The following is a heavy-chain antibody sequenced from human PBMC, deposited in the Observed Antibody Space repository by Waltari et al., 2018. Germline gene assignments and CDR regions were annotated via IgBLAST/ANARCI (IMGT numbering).Heavy chain of an antibody. CDR3: ARDSGSAVL. J-gene: IGHJ4*02. CDR1: GFTLSAHY. CDR2: TRNKANSYTT. V-gene: IGHV3-72*01. Sequence: EVQLVESGGGWVLPGGSMSFSCPATGFTLSAHYTARVRQAPGKGLEWVGRTRNKANSYTTEYAASVKGRFTISRDDSKNSLYLQMNSLKTEDTAVYYCARDSGSAVLWGQGTLVTVSS.